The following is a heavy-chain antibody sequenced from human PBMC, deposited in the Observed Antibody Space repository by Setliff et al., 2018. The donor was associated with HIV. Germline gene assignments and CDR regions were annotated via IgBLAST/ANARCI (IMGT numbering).Heavy chain of an antibody. CDR1: GASISSFS. V-gene: IGHV4-4*07. D-gene: IGHD3-10*01. CDR2: FYSGGIT. CDR3: ARDFLQYGFSYFDY. J-gene: IGHJ4*03. Sequence: SETLSLTCTVSGASISSFSWSWIRQPAGKGLEWIGRFYSGGITSYNPSLKSRVTMSLDTSKNQFSLKLSSVTAADTAVYYCARDFLQYGFSYFDYWVPETLLVTVSS.